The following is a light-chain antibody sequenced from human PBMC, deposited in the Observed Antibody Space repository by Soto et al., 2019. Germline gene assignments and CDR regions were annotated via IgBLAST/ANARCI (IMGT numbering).Light chain of an antibody. Sequence: DIPIKRDTCSRATAVVGLASTICQASQNINNYLNWYQQKPGRAPKLLIYDASNLEAGVPSRSRGSGSGTDFTFTISRLQPEDLATYYCQPYENSPNFGQGALLDI. CDR3: QPYENSPN. CDR2: DAS. J-gene: IGKJ5*01. V-gene: IGKV1-33*01. CDR1: QNINNY.